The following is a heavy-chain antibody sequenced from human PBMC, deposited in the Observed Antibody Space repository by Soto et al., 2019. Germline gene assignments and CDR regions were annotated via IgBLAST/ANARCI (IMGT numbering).Heavy chain of an antibody. V-gene: IGHV4-31*03. Sequence: LSLTCTVSGGSISSGGYYWSWIRQHPGKGLEWIGNIYYSGTTYSNPSLKSRVSISVDTSQSQFSLKLSSVTAADTAVYYCARDVRSSWQYYYGMDVWGQGTTVTVSS. J-gene: IGHJ6*02. CDR3: ARDVRSSWQYYYGMDV. D-gene: IGHD6-13*01. CDR2: IYYSGTT. CDR1: GGSISSGGYY.